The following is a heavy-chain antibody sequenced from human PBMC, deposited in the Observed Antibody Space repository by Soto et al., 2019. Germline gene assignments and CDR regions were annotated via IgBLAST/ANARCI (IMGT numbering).Heavy chain of an antibody. J-gene: IGHJ6*02. Sequence: EVQLVESGGGLVQPGGSLRLSCEASGFTFSSYSMNWVRQAPGKGLEWVSYISSSSSTIYYADSVKGRFTTSRDNAKNSLYLQMNSLRAEDTAVYYCARGGGGYGYYGMDVWGQGTTVTVSS. D-gene: IGHD5-12*01. CDR2: ISSSSSTI. CDR1: GFTFSSYS. CDR3: ARGGGGYGYYGMDV. V-gene: IGHV3-48*01.